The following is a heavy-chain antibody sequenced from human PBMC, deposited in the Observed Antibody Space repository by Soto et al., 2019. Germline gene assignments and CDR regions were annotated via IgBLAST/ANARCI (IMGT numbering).Heavy chain of an antibody. CDR1: GGSISSGGYY. D-gene: IGHD3-16*01. Sequence: SETLSLSCTVSGGSISSGGYYWSWIRQHPGKGLECIGNIYYSGNTYYNPSLKRRVTISVDTSKNQFSLRLNSLTAADTAVYYCATKDLGSAGRWYFDLCGRGTLVTVS. CDR2: IYYSGNT. CDR3: ATKDLGSAGRWYFDL. J-gene: IGHJ2*01. V-gene: IGHV4-31*03.